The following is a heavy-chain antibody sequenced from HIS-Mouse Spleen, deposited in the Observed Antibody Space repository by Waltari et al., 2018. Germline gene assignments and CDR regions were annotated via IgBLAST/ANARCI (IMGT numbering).Heavy chain of an antibody. CDR1: GGPISRYY. CDR3: ARGPGIAVAGIDY. CDR2: IYYSGRT. D-gene: IGHD6-19*01. V-gene: IGHV4-59*01. J-gene: IGHJ4*02. Sequence: QVQLQESGPGLVKPSETLSLTCPVSGGPISRYYWSWIRQPPGKGLEWIGYIYYSGRTNYNPSLKSRVTISVDTSKNQFSLKLSSVTAADTAVYYCARGPGIAVAGIDYWGQGTLVTVSS.